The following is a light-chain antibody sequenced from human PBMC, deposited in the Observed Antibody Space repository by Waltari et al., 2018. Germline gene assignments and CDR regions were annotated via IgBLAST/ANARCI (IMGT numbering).Light chain of an antibody. CDR2: YES. CDR1: QDISDS. J-gene: IGKJ1*01. V-gene: IGKV1-27*01. Sequence: DIQMTKSPYSLSASVGDRVTITCRARQDISDSLAWYQQKPVKVPKLLMFYESTLHSGFPSLFRGGGSVTDFTLTITSLQPEDVATYYCQKYDYAPLTFGQGTKVEVK. CDR3: QKYDYAPLT.